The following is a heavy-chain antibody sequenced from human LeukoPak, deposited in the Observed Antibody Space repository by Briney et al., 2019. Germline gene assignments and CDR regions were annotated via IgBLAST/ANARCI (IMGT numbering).Heavy chain of an antibody. CDR3: ARLAKIDGWFDP. J-gene: IGHJ5*02. CDR2: IIPIFGTA. CDR1: GGTFSSYA. V-gene: IGHV1-69*05. Sequence: AASVKVSCKASGGTFSSYAISWVRRAPGQGLEWMGGIIPIFGTANYAQKFQGRVTITTDESTSTTYMELSSLRSEDTAVYYCARLAKIDGWFDPWGQGTLVTVSS. D-gene: IGHD2-21*01.